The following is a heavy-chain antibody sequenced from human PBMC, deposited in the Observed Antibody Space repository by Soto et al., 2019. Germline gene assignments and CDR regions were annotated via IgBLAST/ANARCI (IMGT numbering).Heavy chain of an antibody. V-gene: IGHV3-30-3*01. J-gene: IGHJ6*02. CDR3: ARRTDRVAQYYYYYYGMDV. CDR2: ISYDGSNK. CDR1: GFTFSSYA. D-gene: IGHD5-12*01. Sequence: LRLSCAASGFTFSSYAMHWVRQAPGKGLEWVAVISYDGSNKYYADSVKGRFTISRDNSKNTLYLQMNSLRAEDTAVYYCARRTDRVAQYYYYYYGMDVWGQGATVTVFS.